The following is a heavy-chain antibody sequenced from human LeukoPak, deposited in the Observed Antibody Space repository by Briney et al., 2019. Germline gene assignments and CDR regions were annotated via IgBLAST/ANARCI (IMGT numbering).Heavy chain of an antibody. D-gene: IGHD5-18*01. V-gene: IGHV4-59*01. Sequence: SETLSLTCTVSGGSISSYYWSWIRQPPGKRLEWIGYIYYSGSTNYNPSLKSRVTISVDTSKNQFSLKLSSVTAADTAVYYCARVDTAMNLYYMDVWGKGTTVTVSS. CDR1: GGSISSYY. CDR3: ARVDTAMNLYYMDV. CDR2: IYYSGST. J-gene: IGHJ6*03.